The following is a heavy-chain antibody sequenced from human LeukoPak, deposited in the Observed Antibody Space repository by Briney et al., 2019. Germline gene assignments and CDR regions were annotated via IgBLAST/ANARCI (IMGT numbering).Heavy chain of an antibody. CDR3: ARESPYGIRN. CDR1: GGTFSSSA. CDR2: IIPIFGAA. Sequence: SVKVSCTASGGTFSSSAISWVRQAPGQGLEWMGGIIPIFGAANYAQKFQGRVTITADESTSTAYMELSSLRSEDTAVYYCARESPYGIRNWGQGTLVTVSS. V-gene: IGHV1-69*13. D-gene: IGHD4-17*01. J-gene: IGHJ4*02.